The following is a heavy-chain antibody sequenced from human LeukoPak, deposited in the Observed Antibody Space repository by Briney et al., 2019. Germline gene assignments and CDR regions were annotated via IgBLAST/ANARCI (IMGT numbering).Heavy chain of an antibody. D-gene: IGHD3-22*01. CDR1: GFTFSSYG. J-gene: IGHJ4*02. CDR3: AKDSRITMIVVVNAVDY. CDR2: MSYDGSNK. Sequence: PGRSLRLSCAASGFTFSSYGMHWVRQAPGKGLEWVAVMSYDGSNKYYADSVKGRFTISRDNSKNTLYLQMDSLRAEDTAVYYCAKDSRITMIVVVNAVDYWGQGTLVTVSS. V-gene: IGHV3-30*18.